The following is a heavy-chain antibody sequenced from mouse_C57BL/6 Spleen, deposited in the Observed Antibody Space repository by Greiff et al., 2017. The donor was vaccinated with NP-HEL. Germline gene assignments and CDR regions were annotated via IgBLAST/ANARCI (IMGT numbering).Heavy chain of an antibody. V-gene: IGHV5-17*01. J-gene: IGHJ3*01. Sequence: EVHLVESGGGLVKPGGSLKLSCAASGFTFSDYGMHWVRQAPEKGLEWVAYISSGSSTIYYADTVKGRFTISRDNAKNTLFLQMTSLRSEDTAMYYCARAYYGGSAWFAYWGQGTLVTVSA. CDR3: ARAYYGGSAWFAY. D-gene: IGHD1-1*02. CDR2: ISSGSSTI. CDR1: GFTFSDYG.